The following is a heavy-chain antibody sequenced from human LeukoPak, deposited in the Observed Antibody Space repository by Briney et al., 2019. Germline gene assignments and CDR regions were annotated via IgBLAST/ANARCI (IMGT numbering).Heavy chain of an antibody. CDR2: IRSKANSYAT. J-gene: IGHJ4*02. CDR1: GFTFSGSA. V-gene: IGHV3-73*01. Sequence: PGGSLKLSCAASGFTFSGSAMHCVRQASGKGLEWVGRIRSKANSYATVYAASVKGRFTISRDDSKNTAYLQVNSLKTEDTAVYYCTTPGDTAMPSFDYWGQGTLVTVSS. D-gene: IGHD5-18*01. CDR3: TTPGDTAMPSFDY.